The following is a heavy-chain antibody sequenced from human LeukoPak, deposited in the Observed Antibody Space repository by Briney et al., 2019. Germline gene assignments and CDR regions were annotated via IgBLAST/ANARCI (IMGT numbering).Heavy chain of an antibody. CDR3: ARVRLSAFDI. CDR1: GFTVSSKY. Sequence: GGSLRLSCAASGFTVSSKYISWVRQAPGKGLEWVSYISSSSSTIYYADSVKGRFTISRDNAKNSLYLQMNSLRAEDTAVYYCARVRLSAFDIWGQGTMVTVSS. V-gene: IGHV3-48*04. CDR2: ISSSSSTI. J-gene: IGHJ3*02. D-gene: IGHD3-16*02.